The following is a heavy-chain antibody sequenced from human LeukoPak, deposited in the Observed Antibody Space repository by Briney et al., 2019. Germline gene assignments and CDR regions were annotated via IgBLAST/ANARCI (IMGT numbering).Heavy chain of an antibody. CDR2: ISWNSGSI. D-gene: IGHD1-20*01. V-gene: IGHV3-9*01. CDR1: GFTFDDYA. Sequence: PGRSLRLSCAASGFTFDDYAMHWVRQAPGKGLERVSGISWNSGSIGYADSVKGRFTISRDNAKNSLYLQMNSLRAEDTAVYFCAKGLGITGMIDAFDIWGQGTMVTVSS. J-gene: IGHJ3*02. CDR3: AKGLGITGMIDAFDI.